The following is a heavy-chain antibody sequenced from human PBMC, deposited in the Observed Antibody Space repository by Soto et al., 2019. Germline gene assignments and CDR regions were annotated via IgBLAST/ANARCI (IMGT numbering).Heavy chain of an antibody. Sequence: QITLKESGPPLVKPTQTLTLTCTFSGFSLSTTGVGVGWIRQPPGEALEWLALIYWDDDKRYSPSLRSRLTITKDTSKNQVVLTMTDMDPVDTATYYCAHRGYHNSPYTFDYWGQGSLVTVSS. CDR1: GFSLSTTGVG. CDR3: AHRGYHNSPYTFDY. V-gene: IGHV2-5*02. CDR2: IYWDDDK. D-gene: IGHD2-15*01. J-gene: IGHJ4*02.